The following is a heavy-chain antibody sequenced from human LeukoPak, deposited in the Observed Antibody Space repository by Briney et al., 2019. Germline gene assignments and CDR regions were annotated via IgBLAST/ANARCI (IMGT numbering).Heavy chain of an antibody. Sequence: GGSLRLSXAASGFTFSLFSMNWVRQAPGKGLEWVSSITSTSGYIYYADSMKGRFTVSRDNAKNSLYLQMNSLKAEDTAVYYCARGSYGDFRNDYWGQGTLVTVSS. J-gene: IGHJ4*02. CDR2: ITSTSGYI. V-gene: IGHV3-21*01. CDR3: ARGSYGDFRNDY. CDR1: GFTFSLFS. D-gene: IGHD4-17*01.